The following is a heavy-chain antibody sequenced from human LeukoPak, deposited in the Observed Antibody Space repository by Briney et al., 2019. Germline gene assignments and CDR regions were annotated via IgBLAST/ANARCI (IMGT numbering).Heavy chain of an antibody. V-gene: IGHV4-59*08. Sequence: SETLSLTCTVSGGSISSYYWSWIRQPPGKGLEWIGYIYYSGTTNYNPSLKSRVTISVDTSKNQFSLKVSSVTAADTAVYYCARNLYYHYYGMDVWGQGTTVTVSS. CDR3: ARNLYYHYYGMDV. J-gene: IGHJ6*02. CDR2: IYYSGTT. CDR1: GGSISSYY.